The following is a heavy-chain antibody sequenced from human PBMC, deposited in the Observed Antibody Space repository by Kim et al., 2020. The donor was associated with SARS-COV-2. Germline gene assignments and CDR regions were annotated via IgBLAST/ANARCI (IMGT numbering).Heavy chain of an antibody. CDR3: ARYYYVSGSYPLYFDY. D-gene: IGHD3-10*01. V-gene: IGHV3-23*01. Sequence: SVKGRFTISRDNSKNTLYLQMNSLRAEDTAVYYCARYYYVSGSYPLYFDYWGQGTLVTVSS. J-gene: IGHJ4*02.